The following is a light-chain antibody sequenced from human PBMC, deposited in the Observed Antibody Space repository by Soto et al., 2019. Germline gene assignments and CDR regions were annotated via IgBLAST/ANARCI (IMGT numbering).Light chain of an antibody. CDR3: GSYTGSIYV. CDR1: SSDVGGYKF. V-gene: IGLV2-14*01. J-gene: IGLJ1*01. CDR2: EVS. Sequence: QSVLTQPASVSGSPGQSITISCTGTSSDVGGYKFVSWYQQHPGKATKLMIYEVSNRPSGVSSRFSGSKSGNTASLTISGLQAEDEADYYCGSYTGSIYVFGTGTKGTVL.